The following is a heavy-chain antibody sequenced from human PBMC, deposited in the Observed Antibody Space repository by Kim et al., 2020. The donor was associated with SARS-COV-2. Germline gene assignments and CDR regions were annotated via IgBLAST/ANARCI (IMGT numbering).Heavy chain of an antibody. Sequence: ASVKVSCKTSGYTFSNYAINWVRQAPGQGLEWLGWINTNTGDPTYAQGFTGQLVFSLDTSVSTTYLQISSLKAEDTAIYYCARDRWSRGIMKYSSDLVDAFDIWGQGTVVTVSS. D-gene: IGHD6-19*01. J-gene: IGHJ3*02. CDR1: GYTFSNYA. V-gene: IGHV7-4-1*02. CDR2: INTNTGDP. CDR3: ARDRWSRGIMKYSSDLVDAFDI.